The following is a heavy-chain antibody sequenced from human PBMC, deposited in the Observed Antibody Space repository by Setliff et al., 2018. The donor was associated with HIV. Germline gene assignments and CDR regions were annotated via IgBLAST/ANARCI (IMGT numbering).Heavy chain of an antibody. D-gene: IGHD3-22*01. J-gene: IGHJ6*03. CDR3: ARARTDYYDRRRRSHYYIDV. V-gene: IGHV1-8*02. Sequence: ASVKVSCKPSGYTFSNYDINWVRQAAGQGLEWMGWMNPDSRNTGYAQRFEGRVTLTRDTPISTAYLELNHLKSDDTAVYYCARARTDYYDRRRRSHYYIDVWARGATVTVSS. CDR1: GYTFSNYD. CDR2: MNPDSRNT.